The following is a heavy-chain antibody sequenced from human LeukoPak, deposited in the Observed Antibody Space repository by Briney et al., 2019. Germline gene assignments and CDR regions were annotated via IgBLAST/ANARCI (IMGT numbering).Heavy chain of an antibody. CDR1: GGSISSSGYY. Sequence: SETLSLTCNVSGGSISSSGYYWGWIRQPPGKGLEWIGNIHYSGRTSYNPSLKSRVTISVDTSKNQFSLKLTSVTAADTAVYYCARQGAIAAGYWFDPWGQGTLVTVSP. J-gene: IGHJ5*02. CDR2: IHYSGRT. V-gene: IGHV4-39*01. D-gene: IGHD6-13*01. CDR3: ARQGAIAAGYWFDP.